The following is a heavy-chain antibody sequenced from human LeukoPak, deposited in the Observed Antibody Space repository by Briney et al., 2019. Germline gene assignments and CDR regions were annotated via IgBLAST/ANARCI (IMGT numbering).Heavy chain of an antibody. J-gene: IGHJ4*02. Sequence: GGSLGLSCAASGFTFDDYAMHWVRQAPGKGLEWVSGISWNSGSIGYADSVKGRFTISRDNAKNSLYLQMNSLRAEDTALYYCAKDIAARPERFDYWGQGTLVTVSS. CDR3: AKDIAARPERFDY. D-gene: IGHD6-6*01. CDR1: GFTFDDYA. CDR2: ISWNSGSI. V-gene: IGHV3-9*01.